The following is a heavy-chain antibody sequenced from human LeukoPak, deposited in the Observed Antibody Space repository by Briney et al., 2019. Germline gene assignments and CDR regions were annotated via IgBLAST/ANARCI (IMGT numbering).Heavy chain of an antibody. CDR3: ARGQGITIFGVVIKSSNWFDP. Sequence: SETLSLTCAVYGGPFSGYYWSWIRQPPGKGLEWIGEINHSGSTNYNPSLKSRVTISVDTSKNQFSLKLSSVTAADTAVYYCARGQGITIFGVVIKSSNWFDPWGQGTLVTVSS. CDR1: GGPFSGYY. D-gene: IGHD3-3*01. CDR2: INHSGST. V-gene: IGHV4-34*01. J-gene: IGHJ5*02.